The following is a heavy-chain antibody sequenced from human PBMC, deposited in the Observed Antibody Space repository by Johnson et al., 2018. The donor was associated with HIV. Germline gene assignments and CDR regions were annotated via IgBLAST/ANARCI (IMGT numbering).Heavy chain of an antibody. V-gene: IGHV3-7*02. Sequence: VQLVESGGGLVQPGGSLRLSCAASGFTFSSYWMSWVRQAPGKGLEWVANIKQDGSEKYYVDSVKGRFTISRDNAKNSLYLQMNSLRAEDTAVYYCAKGENDYGDYGLDAFDIWGQGTMVTVSS. CDR3: AKGENDYGDYGLDAFDI. CDR1: GFTFSSYW. J-gene: IGHJ3*02. CDR2: IKQDGSEK. D-gene: IGHD4-17*01.